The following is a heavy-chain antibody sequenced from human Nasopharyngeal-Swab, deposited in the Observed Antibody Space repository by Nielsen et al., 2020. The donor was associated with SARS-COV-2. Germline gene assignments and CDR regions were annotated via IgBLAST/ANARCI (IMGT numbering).Heavy chain of an antibody. CDR3: AKAPYLRGLDV. J-gene: IGHJ6*02. V-gene: IGHV3-23*01. CDR1: GFTFSSYA. Sequence: GGSLRLSCAASGFTFSSYAISWVRQAPGKGLEWVSIISGSGDTTYYADSVNDRFTISRDNSKNTLYLQMNSLRVEDTAVYYCAKAPYLRGLDVWGQGTTVTVSS. CDR2: ISGSGDTT. D-gene: IGHD2-21*01.